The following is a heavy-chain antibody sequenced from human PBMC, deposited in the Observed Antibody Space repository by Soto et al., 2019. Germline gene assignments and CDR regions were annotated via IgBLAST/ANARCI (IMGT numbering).Heavy chain of an antibody. CDR2: VNPSGGHT. Sequence: QVQLVQSGAEVKKPGASVKVSCKASGDTFTDYYIHWVRQAPGQGLEWMGTVNPSGGHTTYAQHFLGRMTMNRDTSNSTLTMELTSLTSEDTAVYYCARGGHVVVVTAALDYWGQGTLVTVSS. CDR3: ARGGHVVVVTAALDY. CDR1: GDTFTDYY. D-gene: IGHD2-21*02. J-gene: IGHJ4*02. V-gene: IGHV1-46*01.